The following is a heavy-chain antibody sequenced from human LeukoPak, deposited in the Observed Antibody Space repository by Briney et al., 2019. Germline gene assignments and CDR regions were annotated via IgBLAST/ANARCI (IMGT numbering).Heavy chain of an antibody. D-gene: IGHD3-9*01. CDR1: GYSFTSYW. CDR3: ARHRLDYDILTGYSSYYYYYGMDV. J-gene: IGHJ6*02. V-gene: IGHV5-10-1*01. CDR2: IDPSDSYT. Sequence: GESLKISCKGSGYSFTSYWISWVRQMPGKGLEWMGRIDPSDSYTNYSPSFQGHVTISADKSISTAYLQWSSLKASDTAMYYCARHRLDYDILTGYSSYYYYYGMDVWGQGTTVTVS.